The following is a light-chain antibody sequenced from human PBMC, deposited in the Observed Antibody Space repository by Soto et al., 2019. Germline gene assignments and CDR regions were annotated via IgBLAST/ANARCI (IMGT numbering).Light chain of an antibody. CDR3: QQLNSYPIT. J-gene: IGKJ3*01. V-gene: IGKV1-5*01. CDR1: QNVFSR. Sequence: DVQMTQSPSTLSASVGDRVTISCRASQNVFSRLAWYQQKPGKAPKLLIYAASTLQSGVPSRFSGSGSGTDFTLTISSLQPEDFATYYCQQLNSYPITFGPGTKVDIK. CDR2: AAS.